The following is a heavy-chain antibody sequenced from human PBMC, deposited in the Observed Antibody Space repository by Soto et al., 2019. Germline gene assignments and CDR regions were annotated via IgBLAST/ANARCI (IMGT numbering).Heavy chain of an antibody. D-gene: IGHD6-13*01. Sequence: PGGSLRLSCTASGFTFGDYAMSWFRQAPGKGLEWVGFIRSKAYGGTTEYAASVKGRFTISRDDSKSIAYLQMNSLKTEDTAVYYCTRDSSYSSPYYYYGMDVWGQGTTVTVSS. CDR2: IRSKAYGGTT. J-gene: IGHJ6*02. V-gene: IGHV3-49*03. CDR3: TRDSSYSSPYYYYGMDV. CDR1: GFTFGDYA.